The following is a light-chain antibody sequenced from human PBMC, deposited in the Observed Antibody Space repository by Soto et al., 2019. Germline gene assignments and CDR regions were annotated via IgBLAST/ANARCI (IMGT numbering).Light chain of an antibody. Sequence: QSALTQPPSVSGSPGQSVTISCTGSSGDLGDHQLVSWYQQPPGTAPKLLISDVSNRPSGVPDRFSGSKSGNTAALTIFGLQAEDEGYYYCSLFTTGGTWVFGGGTKVTGL. CDR1: SGDLGDHQL. V-gene: IGLV2-18*01. J-gene: IGLJ3*02. CDR3: SLFTTGGTWV. CDR2: DVS.